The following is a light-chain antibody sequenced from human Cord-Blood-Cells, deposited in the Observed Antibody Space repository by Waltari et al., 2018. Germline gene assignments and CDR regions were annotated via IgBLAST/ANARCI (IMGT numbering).Light chain of an antibody. V-gene: IGLV1-47*01. CDR2: RNN. Sequence: QSVLTHPPSASGTPGRRATIPCAGCSPNIVSHYVYLYPQLPGAAPKLLIYRNNQSPVGVPDRFSGSKSGTSASLGISGLRSEDEADYYCAAWDDSLSGWVFGGGTKLTVL. CDR1: SPNIVSHY. CDR3: AAWDDSLSGWV. J-gene: IGLJ3*02.